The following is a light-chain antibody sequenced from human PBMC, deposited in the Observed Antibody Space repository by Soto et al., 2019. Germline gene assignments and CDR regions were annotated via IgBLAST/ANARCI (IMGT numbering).Light chain of an antibody. V-gene: IGLV1-40*01. CDR1: SSQNGAGYD. Sequence: QSVLTQPPSVSGAPGQRVTISCTGSSSQNGAGYDVHWYQQFPGTAPKLLIYGNSNRPSGVPDRFSGSKSGTSASLAITGLQAEDEADYYCQSYDSSLSGSDVFGTGTKVTVL. J-gene: IGLJ1*01. CDR3: QSYDSSLSGSDV. CDR2: GNS.